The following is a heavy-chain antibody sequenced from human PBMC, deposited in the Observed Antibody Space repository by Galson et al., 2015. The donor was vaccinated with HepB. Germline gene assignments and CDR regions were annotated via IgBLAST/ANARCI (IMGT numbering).Heavy chain of an antibody. CDR3: ARDIVGAKRFDP. J-gene: IGHJ5*02. D-gene: IGHD2-15*01. CDR2: IIPIFGTA. CDR1: GGTFSSYA. Sequence: SVKVSCKASGGTFSSYAISWVRQAPGQGLEWMGGIIPIFGTANYAQKFQGRVTITADESTSTAYMELSSLRSEDTAVYYCARDIVGAKRFDPWGQGTLVTVSS. V-gene: IGHV1-69*13.